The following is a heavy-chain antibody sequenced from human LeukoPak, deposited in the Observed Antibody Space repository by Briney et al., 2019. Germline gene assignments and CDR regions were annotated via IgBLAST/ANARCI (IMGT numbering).Heavy chain of an antibody. J-gene: IGHJ3*02. CDR1: GFTFSSYW. D-gene: IGHD1-14*01. CDR2: ISWNSGSI. Sequence: PGGSLRLSCAASGFTFSSYWMHWVRQAPGKGLEWVSGISWNSGSIGYADSVKGRFTISRDNAKNSLYLQMNSLRAEDTALYYCAKDSGANPGDAFDIWGQGTMVTVSS. V-gene: IGHV3-9*01. CDR3: AKDSGANPGDAFDI.